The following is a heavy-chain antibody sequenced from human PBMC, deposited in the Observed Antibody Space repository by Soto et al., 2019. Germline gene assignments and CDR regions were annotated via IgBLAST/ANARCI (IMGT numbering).Heavy chain of an antibody. Sequence: PSETLSLTCTVSGGSISSSSYYWGWIRQPPGKGLEWIGSIYYSGSTYYNPSLKSRVTISVDTSKNQFSLKLSSVTAADTAVYYCASTCSSTSCYGKVGAFDIWGHGTMVTVSS. V-gene: IGHV4-39*01. CDR2: IYYSGST. CDR1: GGSISSSSYY. D-gene: IGHD2-2*01. CDR3: ASTCSSTSCYGKVGAFDI. J-gene: IGHJ3*02.